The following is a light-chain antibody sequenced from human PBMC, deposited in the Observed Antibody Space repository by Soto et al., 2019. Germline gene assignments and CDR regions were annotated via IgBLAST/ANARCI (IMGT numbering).Light chain of an antibody. J-gene: IGKJ1*01. CDR2: DAS. CDR3: QQYEDLPLK. CDR1: QDINNF. Sequence: DIQMTQAPASLSSSVGDSVTVSCQSSQDINNFLNWYQQKPGKPPQLLIYDASTLEKGVPSRFSGAGSAADFSFTISNLQPEDSATYYCQQYEDLPLKFGQGTKVDI. V-gene: IGKV1-33*01.